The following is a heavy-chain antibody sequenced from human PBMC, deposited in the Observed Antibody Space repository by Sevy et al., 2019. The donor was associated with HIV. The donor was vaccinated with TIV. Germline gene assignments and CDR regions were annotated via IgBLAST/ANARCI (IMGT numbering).Heavy chain of an antibody. J-gene: IGHJ6*02. D-gene: IGHD2-2*01. Sequence: GGSLRLSCAASGFTFSSYDMHWVRQATGKGLEWVSAIGTAGDTYYPGSVKGRFTISRENAKNSLYLQMNSLRAGDTAVYYCARTPRWGYCSRTSCPGNYGMDVWGQGTTVTVSS. CDR3: ARTPRWGYCSRTSCPGNYGMDV. V-gene: IGHV3-13*01. CDR2: IGTAGDT. CDR1: GFTFSSYD.